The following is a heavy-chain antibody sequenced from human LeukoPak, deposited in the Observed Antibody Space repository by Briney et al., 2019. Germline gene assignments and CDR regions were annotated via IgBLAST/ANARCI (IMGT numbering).Heavy chain of an antibody. J-gene: IGHJ6*04. CDR3: TRDRGVPRPYYYGMDV. V-gene: IGHV3-49*04. Sequence: GGSLRLSCTASGFTFGDYALTWVRQAPGKGLEWVGFINRKPFGGTPEYAASVQGRFTISRDDSKNIAYLQMDSLKREDTAVYYCTRDRGVPRPYYYGMDVWGKGTTVTVSS. CDR2: INRKPFGGTP. CDR1: GFTFGDYA. D-gene: IGHD3-10*01.